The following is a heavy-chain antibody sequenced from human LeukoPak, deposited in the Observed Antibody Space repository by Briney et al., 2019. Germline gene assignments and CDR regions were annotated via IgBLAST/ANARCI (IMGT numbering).Heavy chain of an antibody. CDR3: AKRGIVIREVFIIGFHKEAYYFDY. CDR2: ISERGAST. Sequence: PGGSLRLSCVVSGITLSNYGMSWVRQAPGKGLEWVSGISERGASTNYADSVKGRFINSRDTSKNTVYLQMNSLRVEDTAVYFCAKRGIVIREVFIIGFHKEAYYFDYWGQGILVTVSS. V-gene: IGHV3-23*01. CDR1: GITLSNYG. J-gene: IGHJ4*02. D-gene: IGHD3-10*01.